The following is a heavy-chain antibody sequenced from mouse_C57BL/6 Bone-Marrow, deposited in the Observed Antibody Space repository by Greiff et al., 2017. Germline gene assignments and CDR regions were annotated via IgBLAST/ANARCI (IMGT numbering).Heavy chain of an antibody. Sequence: QVQLQQSGAELVKPGASVKISCKASGYAFSSSWMNWVKQRPGKGLEWIGRIYPGDGDTNYNGKFKGKATLTADKSSRTAYMQLSSLTSEDSAVYFCASSLITTVVARDYWGQGTTLTVSS. CDR1: GYAFSSSW. CDR2: IYPGDGDT. CDR3: ASSLITTVVARDY. J-gene: IGHJ2*01. D-gene: IGHD1-1*01. V-gene: IGHV1-82*01.